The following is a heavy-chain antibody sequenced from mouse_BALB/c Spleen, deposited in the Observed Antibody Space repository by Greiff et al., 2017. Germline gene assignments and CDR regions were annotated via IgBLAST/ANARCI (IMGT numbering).Heavy chain of an antibody. CDR3: ARGFYGSNPFDY. D-gene: IGHD1-1*01. CDR1: GDSITSGY. J-gene: IGHJ2*01. V-gene: IGHV3-8*02. CDR2: ISYSGST. Sequence: EVQLQESGPSLVKPSQTLSLTCSVTGDSITSGYWNWIRKFPGNKLEYMGYISYSGSTYYNPSLKSRISITRDTSKNQYYLQLNSVTTEDTATYYCARGFYGSNPFDYWGQGTTLTVSS.